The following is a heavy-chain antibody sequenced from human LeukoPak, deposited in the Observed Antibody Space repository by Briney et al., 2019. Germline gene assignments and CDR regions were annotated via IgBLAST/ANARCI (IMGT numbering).Heavy chain of an antibody. CDR3: ARVGITSYYFDY. V-gene: IGHV4-4*02. CDR1: GGSISTDKW. CDR2: IYHSGST. Sequence: PSETLSLTCVVSGGSISTDKWWSWVRQSPGKGLECIGEIYHSGSTNYNPSLKSRVTISVDKSKNQFSLKLSSVTAADTAVYYCARVGITSYYFDYWGQGTLVTVSS. D-gene: IGHD1-7*01. J-gene: IGHJ4*02.